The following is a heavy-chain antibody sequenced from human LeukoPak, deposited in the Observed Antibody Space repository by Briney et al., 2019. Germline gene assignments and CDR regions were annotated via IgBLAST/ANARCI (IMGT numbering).Heavy chain of an antibody. CDR3: ERVYRHYDFWSGYLYLDY. D-gene: IGHD3-3*01. CDR1: GFTFSSYW. CDR2: INSDGSST. V-gene: IGHV3-74*01. J-gene: IGHJ4*02. Sequence: GGSLRLSCAASGFTFSSYWMHWVRQAPGKGLVWVSRINSDGSSTSYADSVKGRFTISRDNAKNTLYLQMNSLRAEDTAVYYCERVYRHYDFWSGYLYLDYWGQGTLVTVSS.